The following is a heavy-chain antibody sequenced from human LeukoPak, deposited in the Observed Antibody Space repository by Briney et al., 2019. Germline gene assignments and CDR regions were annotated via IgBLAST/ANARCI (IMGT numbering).Heavy chain of an antibody. D-gene: IGHD4-11*01. Sequence: PSETLSLTCTVSGGSISSYYWSWIRQPPGKGLEWIGYIYYSGSTNYNPSLKSRVTISVDTSKNQFSLKLSSVTAADTAVYYCARPLRNRNYGPKNDAFDIGGKGKMATAS. CDR2: IYYSGST. V-gene: IGHV4-59*01. CDR3: ARPLRNRNYGPKNDAFDI. CDR1: GGSISSYY. J-gene: IGHJ3*02.